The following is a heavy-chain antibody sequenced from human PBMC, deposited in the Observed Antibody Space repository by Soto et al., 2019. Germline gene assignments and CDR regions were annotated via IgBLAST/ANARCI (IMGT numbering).Heavy chain of an antibody. Sequence: QVQLQESGPGLVKPSETLSLTCTVSGGSISSYYWSWIRQPPGKGLEWIGYIYYSGSTNYNPSLNSRVTISVDTSKNQFSLKLSSVTAADTAVYYCARGGGYDFWSGYSNWFDPWGQGTLVTVSS. CDR1: GGSISSYY. CDR2: IYYSGST. D-gene: IGHD3-3*01. J-gene: IGHJ5*02. CDR3: ARGGGYDFWSGYSNWFDP. V-gene: IGHV4-59*01.